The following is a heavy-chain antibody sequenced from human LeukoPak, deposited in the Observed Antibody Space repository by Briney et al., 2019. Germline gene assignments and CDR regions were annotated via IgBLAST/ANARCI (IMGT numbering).Heavy chain of an antibody. J-gene: IGHJ4*02. CDR1: GGPFHSYA. CDR2: IIPILGIA. V-gene: IGHV1-69*04. Sequence: FGKVSCKASGGPFHSYANSWVGQAPGQGPEWMGRIIPILGIANYAQKFQGRVTITADKSTSTAYMELSSLRSEDTAVYYCAREKAGYSSGWSDFDYWGQGTLVTVSS. CDR3: AREKAGYSSGWSDFDY. D-gene: IGHD6-19*01.